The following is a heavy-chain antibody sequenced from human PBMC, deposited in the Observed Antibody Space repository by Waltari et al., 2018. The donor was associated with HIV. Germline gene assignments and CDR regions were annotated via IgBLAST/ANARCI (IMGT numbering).Heavy chain of an antibody. V-gene: IGHV3-9*01. CDR3: AKDSRELVGYYFDY. D-gene: IGHD1-26*01. Sequence: EVQLVESGGAVVQPGRSLRLSCAASGFMFDDYDMHWVRQAPGKGLEWVSGISWNGRTTVYADSVKGRFTISRDNAKDALYLQLSSLRPEDTAFYYCAKDSRELVGYYFDYWGLGTLVTVSS. J-gene: IGHJ4*01. CDR2: ISWNGRTT. CDR1: GFMFDDYD.